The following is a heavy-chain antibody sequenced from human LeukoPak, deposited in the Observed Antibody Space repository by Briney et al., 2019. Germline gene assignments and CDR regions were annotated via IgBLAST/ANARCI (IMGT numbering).Heavy chain of an antibody. CDR3: AKDPVLGAGY. CDR2: ISYDGSNK. CDR1: GFTFSSYA. V-gene: IGHV3-30-3*01. D-gene: IGHD3-16*01. J-gene: IGHJ4*02. Sequence: GGSLRLSCAASGFTFSSYAMHWVRQAPGKGLEWVAVISYDGSNKYYADSVKGRFTISRDNSKNTLYLQMNSLRAEDTAVYYCAKDPVLGAGYWGQGTLVTVSS.